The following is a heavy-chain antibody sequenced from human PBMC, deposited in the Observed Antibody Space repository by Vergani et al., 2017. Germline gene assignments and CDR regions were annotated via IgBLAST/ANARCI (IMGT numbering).Heavy chain of an antibody. Sequence: VQLLESGGGLVQPGGSLRLTCAASEFTFSNYAMNWVRQAPGKGLEWIGEIYHSGSTNYNPSLKSRVTISVDKSKNQFSLKLSSVTAADTAVYYCARERGDYGLGMDVWGQGTTVTVSS. CDR1: EFTFSNYAM. J-gene: IGHJ6*02. D-gene: IGHD4-17*01. CDR2: IYHSGST. V-gene: IGHV4-4*02. CDR3: ARERGDYGLGMDV.